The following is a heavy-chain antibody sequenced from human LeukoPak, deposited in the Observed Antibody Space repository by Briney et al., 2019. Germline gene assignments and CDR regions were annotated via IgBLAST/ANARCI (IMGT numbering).Heavy chain of an antibody. CDR2: INSNSGGT. Sequence: ASVKVSCKASGYTFTGYYMHWVRQAPGQGLEWMGWINSNSGGTNYAQKFQGWVTMTRDTSISTAYMELSRLRSDDTAVYYCARLRGYYYDSSGYYYFDYWGQGTLVTVSS. CDR3: ARLRGYYYDSSGYYYFDY. D-gene: IGHD3-22*01. V-gene: IGHV1-2*04. J-gene: IGHJ4*02. CDR1: GYTFTGYY.